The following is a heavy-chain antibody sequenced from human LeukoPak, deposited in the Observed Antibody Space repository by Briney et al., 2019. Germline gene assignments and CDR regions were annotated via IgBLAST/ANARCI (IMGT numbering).Heavy chain of an antibody. D-gene: IGHD3-22*01. Sequence: SETLSLTCTVSGGSISSYYWSWIRQPPGKGLEWIGYIYNSGSTNYNPSLKSRVTISVDTSKNQFSLKLSSVTAADTAVYYCAGDSSGYNDYWGQGTLVTVSS. CDR1: GGSISSYY. CDR3: AGDSSGYNDY. CDR2: IYNSGST. J-gene: IGHJ4*02. V-gene: IGHV4-59*12.